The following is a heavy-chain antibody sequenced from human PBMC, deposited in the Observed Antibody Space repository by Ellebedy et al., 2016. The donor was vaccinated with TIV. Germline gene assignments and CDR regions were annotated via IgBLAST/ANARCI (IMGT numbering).Heavy chain of an antibody. CDR3: ARDGPDGPFLTQADYYGMDV. V-gene: IGHV3-30*04. CDR1: GFTLSNYA. J-gene: IGHJ6*02. Sequence: GESLKISXAASGFTLSNYAMHWVRQPPGKGLEWVALIKYDGSSKYYAASVKGRFTVSKDRSKNTLDLQMNSLRPEDTALYYCARDGPDGPFLTQADYYGMDVWGQGTTVTVSS. D-gene: IGHD3-9*01. CDR2: IKYDGSSK.